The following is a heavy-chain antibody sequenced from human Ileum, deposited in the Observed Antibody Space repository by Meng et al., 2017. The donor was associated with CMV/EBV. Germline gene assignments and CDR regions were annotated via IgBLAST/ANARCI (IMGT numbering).Heavy chain of an antibody. CDR2: ITGSVDII. J-gene: IGHJ4*02. D-gene: IGHD4-17*01. CDR1: GFPFGAYY. CDR3: ARGNYGFDY. V-gene: IGHV3-11*01. Sequence: QVQLVESGGDLVKPGGSLRLACAASGFPFGAYYMTWVRQAPGKGLEWFSYITGSVDIIYYAESVKGRFTISRDNAKSSLYLEINSLRAEDTAVYYCARGNYGFDYWGQGTLVTVSS.